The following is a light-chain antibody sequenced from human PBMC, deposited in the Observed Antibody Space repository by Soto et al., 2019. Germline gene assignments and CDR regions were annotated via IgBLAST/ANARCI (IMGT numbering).Light chain of an antibody. Sequence: IVLTQSPATLSLSPGERATLSCRASQSVSSNLAWYQQKPGQAHRLLIYDASNMATGFPARFRGSGSGTDFTLTISSRELEDFAVYYCQQRSKWPRTFGQGTKVEIK. CDR1: QSVSSN. CDR3: QQRSKWPRT. J-gene: IGKJ2*01. CDR2: DAS. V-gene: IGKV3-11*01.